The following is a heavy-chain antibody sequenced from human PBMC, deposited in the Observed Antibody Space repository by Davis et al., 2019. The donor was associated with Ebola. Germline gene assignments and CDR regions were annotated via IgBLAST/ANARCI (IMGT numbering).Heavy chain of an antibody. CDR2: IYPGDSDT. D-gene: IGHD1-1*01. J-gene: IGHJ6*02. CDR1: GYSFTSYW. Sequence: GESLKISCKGSGYSFTSYWIGWVRQMPGKGLEWMGIIYPGDSDTRYSPSFQGQVTISADKSISTAYLQWSSLKASDTAMYYCARHRARYNWNDRGGDYYYYGMDVWGQGTTVTVSS. V-gene: IGHV5-51*01. CDR3: ARHRARYNWNDRGGDYYYYGMDV.